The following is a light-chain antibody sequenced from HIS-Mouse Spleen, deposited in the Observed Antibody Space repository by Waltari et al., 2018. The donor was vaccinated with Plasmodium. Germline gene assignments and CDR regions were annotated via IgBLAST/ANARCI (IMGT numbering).Light chain of an antibody. CDR3: CSYAGSYTNV. CDR1: SSDVGSYNL. CDR2: EGS. V-gene: IGLV2-23*01. J-gene: IGLJ1*01. Sequence: PGQSITISCTGTSSDVGSYNLVSWYQQHPGKAPKLMIYEGSKRPSGVSNRFSGSKSGNTASLTISGLQAEDEADYYCCSYAGSYTNVFGTGTKVTVL.